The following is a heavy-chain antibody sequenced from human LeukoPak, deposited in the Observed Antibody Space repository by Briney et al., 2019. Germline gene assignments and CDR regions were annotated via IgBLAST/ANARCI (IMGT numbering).Heavy chain of an antibody. CDR1: GGSISSGSYY. V-gene: IGHV4-61*02. J-gene: IGHJ4*02. Sequence: PSETLSLTCTVSGGSISSGSYYWSWIRQPAGKGLEWIGRIYTSGSTNYNPSLKSRVTISVDTSKNQFSLKLSSVTAADTAVYYCARGLEMATNQRWGYFDYWGQGTLVTVSS. CDR3: ARGLEMATNQRWGYFDY. D-gene: IGHD5-24*01. CDR2: IYTSGST.